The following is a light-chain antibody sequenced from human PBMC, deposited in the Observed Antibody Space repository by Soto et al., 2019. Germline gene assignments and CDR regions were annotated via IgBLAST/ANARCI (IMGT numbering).Light chain of an antibody. CDR2: DAS. CDR3: QQYDNLPLT. J-gene: IGKJ4*01. V-gene: IGKV1-33*01. CDR1: QDISNY. Sequence: DIQMTQSPSSLSASVGDRVTITFRASQDISNYLNWYQQKPGKAPKLLIYDASNLETGVPSRFSGSGSGTDFTFTISSLQPEDIATYYCQQYDNLPLTFGGGTKVDIK.